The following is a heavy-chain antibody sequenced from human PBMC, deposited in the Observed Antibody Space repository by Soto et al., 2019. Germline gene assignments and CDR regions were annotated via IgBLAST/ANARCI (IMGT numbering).Heavy chain of an antibody. CDR2: ISSDASKT. J-gene: IGHJ6*02. V-gene: IGHV3-23*01. Sequence: EVQLLESGGGLVQPGGSLRLSCAASGFTFNNYAMSWVRQAPGKGLEWVSGISSDASKTFHTDSVKGRFTISRDNSKNTVSLQMNGLRADDTAVYYCAKWGIAAAGIPRSDVMDVWGQGTTVTVSS. CDR3: AKWGIAAAGIPRSDVMDV. CDR1: GFTFNNYA. D-gene: IGHD6-13*01.